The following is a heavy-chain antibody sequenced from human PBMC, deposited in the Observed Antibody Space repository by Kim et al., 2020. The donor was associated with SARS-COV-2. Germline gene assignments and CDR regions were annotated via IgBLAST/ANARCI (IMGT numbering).Heavy chain of an antibody. D-gene: IGHD3-10*02. V-gene: IGHV3-43*01. Sequence: GGSLRLSCAASGFSFDRFSMHWVRQVPGKGLEWVSLINRNGVVTYYADSVKGRFTISRDNGKNFLYLQMNSLTTDDTALYYCVKELLGSQYVRSDWGQGTLVTVSS. CDR1: GFSFDRFS. CDR3: VKELLGSQYVRSD. CDR2: INRNGVVT. J-gene: IGHJ4*02.